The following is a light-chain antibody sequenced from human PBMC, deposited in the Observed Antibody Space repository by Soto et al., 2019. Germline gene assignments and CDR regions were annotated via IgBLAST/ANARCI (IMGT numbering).Light chain of an antibody. Sequence: DIQMTQSPSSLSASVGDRVTITCRASQSISSYLNWYQQKPGKAPKLLIYAASSLQSGVPSRFSGSGSGTAFTLTISSLQPEDFATYYCQQSYSTPPTFGQGTRLGIK. CDR1: QSISSY. CDR3: QQSYSTPPT. J-gene: IGKJ5*01. V-gene: IGKV1-39*01. CDR2: AAS.